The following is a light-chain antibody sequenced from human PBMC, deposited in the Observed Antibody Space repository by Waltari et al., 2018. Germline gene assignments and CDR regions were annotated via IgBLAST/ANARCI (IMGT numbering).Light chain of an antibody. CDR1: ITDVGGYQY. V-gene: IGLV2-14*03. J-gene: IGLJ3*02. Sequence: QSALTQPASVSGSPGQSLTISCTGTITDVGGYQYVSWHQQHPGKAPKLIIYDVSNRPSGVSNRFSGSKSGNTASLTISGLQAEDEAEYFCSSYTSARTWVFGGGTKLTVL. CDR2: DVS. CDR3: SSYTSARTWV.